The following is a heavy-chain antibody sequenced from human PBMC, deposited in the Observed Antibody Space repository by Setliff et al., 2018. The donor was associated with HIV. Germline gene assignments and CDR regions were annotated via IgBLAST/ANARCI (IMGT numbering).Heavy chain of an antibody. J-gene: IGHJ3*02. Sequence: SETLSLTCTVSGGSISHYYWNWIRQSPGKGLEWIGFISYSGSTNYNPSLESRVTLSVDTSKNQFSLNLTSVTAADTAVYYCARSKTFYDFWGGYYTHGAFKIWGLGTMVTVSS. D-gene: IGHD3-3*01. V-gene: IGHV4-59*12. CDR3: ARSKTFYDFWGGYYTHGAFKI. CDR1: GGSISHYY. CDR2: ISYSGST.